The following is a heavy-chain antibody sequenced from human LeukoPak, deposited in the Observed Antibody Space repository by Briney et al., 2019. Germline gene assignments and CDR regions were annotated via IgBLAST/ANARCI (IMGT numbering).Heavy chain of an antibody. CDR1: GFTFSSYS. J-gene: IGHJ4*02. Sequence: GGSLRLSCAASGFTFSSYSMNWVRQAPGEGLEWVSSISSSSSYIYYADSVKGRFTISRDNAKNSLYLQMNSLRAEDTAVYYCARDGSSGAGYWGQGTLVTVSS. CDR2: ISSSSSYI. D-gene: IGHD6-19*01. V-gene: IGHV3-21*01. CDR3: ARDGSSGAGY.